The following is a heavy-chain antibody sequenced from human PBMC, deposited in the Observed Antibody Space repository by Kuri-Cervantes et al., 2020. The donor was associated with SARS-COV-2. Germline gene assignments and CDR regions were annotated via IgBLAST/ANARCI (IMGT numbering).Heavy chain of an antibody. Sequence: GESLKISCAASGCTVNNNYMAWVRQAPGKGLQWVSIIYGDGSTFYADSVKGRFTISRDNSQNAVYLHMKSLRADDTAVYYCARFRAMDMWGQGTMVTVSS. D-gene: IGHD2-2*01. CDR1: GCTVNNNY. V-gene: IGHV3-66*01. CDR2: IYGDGST. J-gene: IGHJ3*02. CDR3: ARFRAMDM.